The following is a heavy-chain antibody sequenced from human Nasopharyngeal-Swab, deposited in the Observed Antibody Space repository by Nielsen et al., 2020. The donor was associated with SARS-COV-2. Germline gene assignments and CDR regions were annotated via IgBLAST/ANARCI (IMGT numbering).Heavy chain of an antibody. J-gene: IGHJ4*02. V-gene: IGHV3-33*01. CDR1: GFTFSSYG. D-gene: IGHD6-19*01. CDR2: IWYDGSNK. CDR3: ARDIAVAGDNNFDY. Sequence: GESLKISCAASGFTFSSYGMHWVRQAPGKGLEWVAVIWYDGSNKYYADSAKGRFTISRDNSKNTLYLQMNSLRAEDTAVYYCARDIAVAGDNNFDYWGQGTLVTVSS.